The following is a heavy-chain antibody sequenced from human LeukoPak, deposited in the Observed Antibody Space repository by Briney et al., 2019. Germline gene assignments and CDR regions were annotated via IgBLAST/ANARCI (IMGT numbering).Heavy chain of an antibody. V-gene: IGHV3-23*01. CDR2: ISGSGGST. J-gene: IGHJ4*02. Sequence: PGGSLRLSCAASGFTFSSYAMSWVRQAPGKGLEWVSAISGSGGSTYYADSVKGLFTISRDNSKNTLYLQMNSLRAEDTAVYYCAKPLEGGRYCSSTSCYTFGYWGQGTLVTVSS. D-gene: IGHD2-2*02. CDR3: AKPLEGGRYCSSTSCYTFGY. CDR1: GFTFSSYA.